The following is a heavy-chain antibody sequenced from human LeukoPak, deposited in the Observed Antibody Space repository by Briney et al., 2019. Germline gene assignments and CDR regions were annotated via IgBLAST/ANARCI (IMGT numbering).Heavy chain of an antibody. J-gene: IGHJ5*02. CDR3: ARVRYDFWSGYYGWFDP. D-gene: IGHD3-3*01. CDR1: GGTFSSYA. Sequence: SVKVSCKASGGTFSSYAISWVRQAPGQGLEWMGGIIPIFGTANYAQKFQGRVTITADESTSTAYMELSSLRSEDTVVYYCARVRYDFWSGYYGWFDPWGQGTLVTVSS. V-gene: IGHV1-69*13. CDR2: IIPIFGTA.